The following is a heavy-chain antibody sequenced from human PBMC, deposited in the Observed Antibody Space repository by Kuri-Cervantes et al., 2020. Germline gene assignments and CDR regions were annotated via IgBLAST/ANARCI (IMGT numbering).Heavy chain of an antibody. V-gene: IGHV3-23*01. CDR3: ARGTGGQWPQSRLIDY. CDR1: GFTFSNHA. D-gene: IGHD6-19*01. J-gene: IGHJ4*02. Sequence: GESLKISCAASGFTFSNHAVNWVRQAPGKGLEWVSVIGGDGVSTAYADSVQGRFTISRDNSKSTVYLQMNTLRAEDTAVYYCARGTGGQWPQSRLIDYWGQGTLVTVSS. CDR2: IGGDGVST.